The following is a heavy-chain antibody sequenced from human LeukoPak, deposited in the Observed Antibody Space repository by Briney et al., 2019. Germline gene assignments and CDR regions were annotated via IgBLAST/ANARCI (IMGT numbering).Heavy chain of an antibody. CDR3: ATTRYCSSTSCYTGAFDI. CDR1: GFTFTKYW. Sequence: GGSLRLSCAASGFTFTKYWMTWVRQAPGKGLEWVGNIEQDGSDKNYMDSVKGRFTISRDNTKNSVYLQMSSLRAEDTAVYYCATTRYCSSTSCYTGAFDIWGQGTMVTVSS. CDR2: IEQDGSDK. J-gene: IGHJ3*02. D-gene: IGHD2-2*02. V-gene: IGHV3-7*01.